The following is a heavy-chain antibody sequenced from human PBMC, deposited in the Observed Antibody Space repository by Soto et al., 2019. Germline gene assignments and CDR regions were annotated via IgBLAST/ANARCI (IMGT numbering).Heavy chain of an antibody. Sequence: QVQLVESGGGVVQPGRSLRLSCAASGFTFNNYGMHWVRQAPGKGLEWVVVISFDGRNTYYADSVKGRFTISRDNSKNPLYLQMSSLRAEDTDMYYCAKQSCSGSYYNVGSGGPLDYWGQGTLVTVSS. V-gene: IGHV3-30*18. CDR2: ISFDGRNT. CDR1: GFTFNNYG. D-gene: IGHD3-10*02. J-gene: IGHJ4*02. CDR3: AKQSCSGSYYNVGSGGPLDY.